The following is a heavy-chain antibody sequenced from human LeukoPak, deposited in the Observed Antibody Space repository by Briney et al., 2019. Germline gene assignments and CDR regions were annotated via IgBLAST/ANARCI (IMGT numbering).Heavy chain of an antibody. D-gene: IGHD4-17*01. CDR2: IYTSGST. V-gene: IGHV4-4*07. CDR3: AREYSWGGHHDYGVPEYFDL. CDR1: GGSISSYY. Sequence: TTSETLSLTCTVSGGSISSYYWSWIRQPAGKGLEWIGRIYTSGSTNYNPSLKSRVTMSVDTSKNQFSLKLSSVTAADTAVYYCAREYSWGGHHDYGVPEYFDLWGRGTLVTVSS. J-gene: IGHJ2*01.